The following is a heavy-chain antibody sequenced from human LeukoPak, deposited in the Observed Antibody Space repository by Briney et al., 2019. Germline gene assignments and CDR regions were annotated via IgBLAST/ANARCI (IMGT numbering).Heavy chain of an antibody. V-gene: IGHV1-18*01. D-gene: IGHD4-23*01. CDR3: ARGDYGRNPDY. CDR2: ISGYNGNT. J-gene: IGHJ4*02. CDR1: GYTFTTYG. Sequence: ASVKVSCTASGYTFTTYGITWVRQAPGQGLEWMGWISGYNGNTIYAQKLQGRVTMTTDTSTSTAYMGLRSLRSDDTAVYYCARGDYGRNPDYWGQGTLVTVSS.